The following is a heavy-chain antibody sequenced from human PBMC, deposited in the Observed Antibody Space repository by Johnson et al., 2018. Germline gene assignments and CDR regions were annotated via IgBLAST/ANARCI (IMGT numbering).Heavy chain of an antibody. D-gene: IGHD4-17*01. CDR3: AKGRYYGDYEDYYYYGMDV. CDR1: GFTFSSYA. CDR2: ISGSVGST. Sequence: LVQSGGGLVQPGGSLRLCCAASGFTFSSYAMSWVRQAPGKGLEWVSAISGSVGSTYYADSVKGRFTISRENSKNTLYLQINSLRAEDTAVHYCAKGRYYGDYEDYYYYGMDVWGQGTTVTVSS. J-gene: IGHJ6*02. V-gene: IGHV3-23*04.